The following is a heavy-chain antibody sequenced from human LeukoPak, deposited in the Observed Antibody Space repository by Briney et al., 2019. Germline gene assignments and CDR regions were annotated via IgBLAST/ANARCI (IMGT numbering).Heavy chain of an antibody. J-gene: IGHJ3*02. CDR3: ARDLFGYSSGWNNAFDI. CDR1: GGSISSYY. CDR2: IYYSGST. V-gene: IGHV4-59*01. D-gene: IGHD6-19*01. Sequence: SETLSLTCTVSGGSISSYYWSWIRQPPGKGLEWIVYIYYSGSTNYNPSLKSRVIISVDTSKNQISLKLGSVTAADTAVYYCARDLFGYSSGWNNAFDIWGQGTMVTVSS.